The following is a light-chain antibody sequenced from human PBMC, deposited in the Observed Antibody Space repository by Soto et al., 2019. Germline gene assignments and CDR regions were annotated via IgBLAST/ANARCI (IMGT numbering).Light chain of an antibody. CDR3: QQFGSSVT. V-gene: IGKV3-20*01. CDR2: GAS. CDR1: QSVSSSY. Sequence: EIVLTQSPGTLSLPPGERATLSCRASQSVSSSYLAWYQQKPGQAPRLLIYGASSRATGIPDRFSGSGSGTDFPLPISRLEPEDFAVYYCQQFGSSVTFGGGTKVEIK. J-gene: IGKJ4*01.